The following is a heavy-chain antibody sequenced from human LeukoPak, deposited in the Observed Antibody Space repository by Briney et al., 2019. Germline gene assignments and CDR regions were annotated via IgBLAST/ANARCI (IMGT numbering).Heavy chain of an antibody. J-gene: IGHJ4*02. CDR2: INHSGST. CDR3: ARGRIMITFGGVIADLYYFDY. D-gene: IGHD3-16*02. V-gene: IGHV4-34*01. CDR1: GGSFSGYY. Sequence: SETLSLTCAVCGGSFSGYYWSWIRQPPGKGLEWIGEINHSGSTNYNPSLKSRVTISVDTSKNQFSLKLSSVTAADTAVYYCARGRIMITFGGVIADLYYFDYWGQGTLVTVSS.